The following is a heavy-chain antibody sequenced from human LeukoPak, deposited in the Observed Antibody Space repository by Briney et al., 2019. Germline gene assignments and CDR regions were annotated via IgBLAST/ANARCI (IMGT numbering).Heavy chain of an antibody. CDR1: GGSFSRYY. CDR2: IYTSGST. J-gene: IGHJ6*03. V-gene: IGHV4-4*07. Sequence: SDTLSLTCAVNGGSFSRYYWSWIRQPAGKGLEWIGRIYTSGSTNYNPSVKSRVTISVDTSKNQFALKLSSVTAADTAVYYCAREAVYYYYYMDVWGKGTTVTISS. CDR3: AREAVYYYYYMDV.